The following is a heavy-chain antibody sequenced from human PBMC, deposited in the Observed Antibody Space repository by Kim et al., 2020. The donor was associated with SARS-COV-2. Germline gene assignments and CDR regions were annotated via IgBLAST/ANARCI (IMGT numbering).Heavy chain of an antibody. D-gene: IGHD6-13*01. J-gene: IGHJ5*02. CDR3: AKDLPRRRRAAGYNWLDP. Sequence: GGSLRLSCAASGFTFSSYAMSWVRQAPGKGLEWVSAISGSGGSTYYADSVKGRFTISRDNSKNTLYLQMNSLRAEDTAVYYCAKDLPRRRRAAGYNWLDPWGQGTLVTVSS. CDR2: ISGSGGST. CDR1: GFTFSSYA. V-gene: IGHV3-23*01.